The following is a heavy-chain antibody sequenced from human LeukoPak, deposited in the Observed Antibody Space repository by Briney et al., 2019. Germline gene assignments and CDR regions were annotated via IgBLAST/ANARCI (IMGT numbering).Heavy chain of an antibody. Sequence: ASVKVSCKASGYTFTSYGISWVRQAPGQGLEWMGWISAYNGNTNYAQKLQGRVTMTTDTSTGTAYMELRSLRSDDTAVYYCARALMITFGGVIVNGPYYFDYWGQGTLVTVSS. D-gene: IGHD3-16*02. CDR1: GYTFTSYG. CDR3: ARALMITFGGVIVNGPYYFDY. CDR2: ISAYNGNT. J-gene: IGHJ4*02. V-gene: IGHV1-18*04.